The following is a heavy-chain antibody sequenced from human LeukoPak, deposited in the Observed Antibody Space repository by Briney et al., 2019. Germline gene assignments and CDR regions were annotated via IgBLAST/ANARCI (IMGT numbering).Heavy chain of an antibody. V-gene: IGHV3-30-3*01. D-gene: IGHD3-22*01. CDR3: TTPRGPSYAMIYGVGLGY. CDR1: GFTFSSYA. J-gene: IGHJ4*02. Sequence: GGSLRLSCAASGFTFSSYAMHWVRQAPGKGLEWVAVISYDGSNKYYADSVKGRFTISRDNSKNTLYLQMNSLKTEDTAVYYCTTPRGPSYAMIYGVGLGYWGQGTLVTVSS. CDR2: ISYDGSNK.